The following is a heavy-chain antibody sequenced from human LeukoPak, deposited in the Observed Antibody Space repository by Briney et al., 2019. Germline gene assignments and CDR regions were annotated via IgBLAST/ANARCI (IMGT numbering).Heavy chain of an antibody. D-gene: IGHD3-22*01. CDR2: IYYSGST. J-gene: IGHJ5*02. V-gene: IGHV4-30-4*07. CDR1: GGSISSGGYS. CDR3: ARELVYYDSSGYYWFDP. Sequence: SETLSLTCAVSGGSISSGGYSWNWIRQPPGKGLEWIGYIYYSGSTYYNPSLKSRITISVDTSKNQFSLKLSSVAAADTAVYYCARELVYYDSSGYYWFDPWGQGTLVTVSS.